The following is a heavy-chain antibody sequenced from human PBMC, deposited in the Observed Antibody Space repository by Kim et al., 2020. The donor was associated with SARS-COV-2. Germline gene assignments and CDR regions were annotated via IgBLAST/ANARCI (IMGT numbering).Heavy chain of an antibody. CDR2: IDYTGST. CDR1: GGSISSGDFY. J-gene: IGHJ5*02. V-gene: IGHV4-39*01. CDR3: ARPHRGRGGGALLDP. D-gene: IGHD3-10*01. Sequence: SETLSLTCAVFGGSISSGDFYWGWIRQPPGKGLEWVGNIDYTGSTYYNPSLKSRVSMSVDTSKNQFSLRLTSLTAADTAVYYCARPHRGRGGGALLDPWGQGTLVTVSS.